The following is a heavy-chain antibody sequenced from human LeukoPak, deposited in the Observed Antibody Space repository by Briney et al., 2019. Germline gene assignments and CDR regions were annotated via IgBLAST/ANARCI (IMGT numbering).Heavy chain of an antibody. V-gene: IGHV3-33*01. J-gene: IGHJ4*02. CDR3: ARRGYGIAAAGFD. D-gene: IGHD6-13*01. CDR1: GFTFSSYG. CDR2: MWYDGSNK. Sequence: PGGSLRLSCAASGFTFSSYGMHWVRQAPGKGLEWVAVMWYDGSNKYYADSVKGRFTISRDNAKNSLYLQMNSLRAEDTAVYYCARRGYGIAAAGFDWGQGTLVTVSS.